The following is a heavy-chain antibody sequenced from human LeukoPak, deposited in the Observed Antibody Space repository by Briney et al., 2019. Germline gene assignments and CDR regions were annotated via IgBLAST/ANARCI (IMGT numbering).Heavy chain of an antibody. Sequence: AASVKVSCKASGYTFTSYGISWVRQAPGQGLEWMGWISAYNGNTNYAQKLQGRVTMTTDTSTSTAYMELRSLRSDDTAVYYCARDYSPGITMLRGNDYWGQGTLVTVSS. V-gene: IGHV1-18*01. J-gene: IGHJ4*02. CDR3: ARDYSPGITMLRGNDY. D-gene: IGHD3-10*01. CDR2: ISAYNGNT. CDR1: GYTFTSYG.